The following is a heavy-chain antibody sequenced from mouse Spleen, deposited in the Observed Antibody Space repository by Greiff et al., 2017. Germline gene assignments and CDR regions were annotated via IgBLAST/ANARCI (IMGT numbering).Heavy chain of an antibody. V-gene: IGHV2-6*02. Sequence: VQLQQSGPGLVAPSQSLSITCTVSGFSLTSYGVHWVRQPPGKGLEWLVVIWSDGSTTYNSALKSRLSISKDNSKSQVFLKMNSLQTDDTAMYYCARNPWDGEAMDYWGQGTSVTVSS. CDR1: GFSLTSYG. CDR2: IWSDGST. CDR3: ARNPWDGEAMDY. D-gene: IGHD4-1*01. J-gene: IGHJ4*01.